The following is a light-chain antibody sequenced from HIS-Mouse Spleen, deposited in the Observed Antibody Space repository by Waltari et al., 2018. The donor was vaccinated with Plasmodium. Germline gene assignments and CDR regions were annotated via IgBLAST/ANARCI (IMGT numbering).Light chain of an antibody. J-gene: IGLJ3*02. CDR3: CSYAGSSTNWV. CDR2: EGS. Sequence: QSALPQPASVSGSPGQSITISCTGTRSDVGSSNLVSCYQQHPGKAPKLMIYEGSKRPSGVSNRFSGSKSGNTASLTISGLQAEDEADYYCCSYAGSSTNWVFGGGTKLTVL. V-gene: IGLV2-23*01. CDR1: RSDVGSSNL.